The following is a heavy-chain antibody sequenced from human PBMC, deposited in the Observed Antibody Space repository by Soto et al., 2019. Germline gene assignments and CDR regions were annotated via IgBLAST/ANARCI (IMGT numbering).Heavy chain of an antibody. V-gene: IGHV3-48*01. CDR3: ASEYNNYVFDY. Sequence: EVQLVESGGGLVQPGGSLRLSCAASGFTFSSYSMNWVREAPGKGLEWVSYISSSSSTIYYADSVKGRFTISRDNAKNSLNLQMNSLRAKDTAVYYCASEYNNYVFDYWGQGTLVTVSS. CDR1: GFTFSSYS. CDR2: ISSSSSTI. D-gene: IGHD1-1*01. J-gene: IGHJ4*02.